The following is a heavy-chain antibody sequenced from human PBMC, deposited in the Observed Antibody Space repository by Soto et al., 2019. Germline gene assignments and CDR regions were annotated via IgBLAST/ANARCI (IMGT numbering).Heavy chain of an antibody. D-gene: IGHD3-10*01. CDR3: MSGHFDY. Sequence: EVQVVESGGGLVQPGGSLRLSCAASGFTLSSSWMHWVRQTPGKGLVWVSCINNDGTSTSYADSVKGRFTISRDNAKNTLYLHMNSLSAEDSAVYYCMSGHFDYWGQGTLVTVSS. CDR2: INNDGTST. V-gene: IGHV3-74*01. CDR1: GFTLSSSW. J-gene: IGHJ4*02.